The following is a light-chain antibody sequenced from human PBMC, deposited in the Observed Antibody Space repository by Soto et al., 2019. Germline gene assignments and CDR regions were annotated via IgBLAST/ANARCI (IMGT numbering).Light chain of an antibody. V-gene: IGLV2-23*01. J-gene: IGLJ2*01. CDR2: EGT. CDR1: SSDVGSYNV. Sequence: QSALTQPASVSGSPGQSITFSCTGTSSDVGSYNVDSWYQQHPGKAPKLMIYEGTKRPSGVSNRFSGSKSGNTASLTISGLQAEDEADYYCCSYADSSTSLFGGGTKLTVL. CDR3: CSYADSSTSL.